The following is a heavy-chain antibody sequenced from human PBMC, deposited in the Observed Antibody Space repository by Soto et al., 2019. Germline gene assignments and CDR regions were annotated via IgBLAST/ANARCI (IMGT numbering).Heavy chain of an antibody. CDR2: INAANGHT. J-gene: IGHJ4*02. D-gene: IGHD1-26*01. V-gene: IGHV1-3*01. CDR1: GYSLPTHT. Sequence: QVQLVQSGAEVKKPGASVRISCKASGYSLPTHTIHWVRQAPGHRLGWMGWINAANGHTKYSQNFQNRGTISSDTSESTVYMKLTGLTSDDTAIYYCARANGNYYWGPNDYWGQGTLVTVSS. CDR3: ARANGNYYWGPNDY.